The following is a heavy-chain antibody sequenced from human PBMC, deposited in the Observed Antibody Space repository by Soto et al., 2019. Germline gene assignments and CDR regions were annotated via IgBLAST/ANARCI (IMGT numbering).Heavy chain of an antibody. J-gene: IGHJ6*02. V-gene: IGHV5-10-1*01. D-gene: IGHD3-3*01. CDR2: IDPSDSYT. CDR1: GYSFTSYW. Sequence: GESLKISCKGSGYSFTSYWISWVRQMPGKGLEWMGRIDPSDSYTNYSPSFQGHVTISADKSISTAYLQWSSLKASDTAMYYCARHGADYDFWSGYPHYYGMDVWGPGTTVTVSS. CDR3: ARHGADYDFWSGYPHYYGMDV.